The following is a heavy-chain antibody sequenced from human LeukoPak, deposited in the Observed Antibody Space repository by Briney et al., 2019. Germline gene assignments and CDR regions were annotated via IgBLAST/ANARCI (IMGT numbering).Heavy chain of an antibody. CDR3: VRDHDWPSYS. CDR2: IFSSDSTI. J-gene: IGHJ4*02. Sequence: GGSLRSSCAASGFSFSNYAMNWVRQAPGRGLEWVSHIFSSDSTIGYADSVKGRFTISRDKAKHSLYLQMNNLRDEDTAVYFCVRDHDWPSYSWGLGALVTVSS. CDR1: GFSFSNYA. V-gene: IGHV3-48*02. D-gene: IGHD3-9*01.